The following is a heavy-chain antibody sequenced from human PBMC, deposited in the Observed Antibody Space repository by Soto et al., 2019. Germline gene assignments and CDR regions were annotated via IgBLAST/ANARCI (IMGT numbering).Heavy chain of an antibody. CDR2: VDWDDDK. V-gene: IGHV2-70*04. CDR3: ARTGRYSSSYFEY. D-gene: IGHD4-4*01. CDR1: GFSLSTSGLR. Sequence: SGPTLVNPTQALTLTCTISGFSLSTSGLRVSWIRQPPRKALEWLARVDWDDDKLYNTSLQTRLTISKDTSKNQVVLTMTTMHPVDTATYFCARTGRYSSSYFEYWGQGIRVTVSS. J-gene: IGHJ4*02.